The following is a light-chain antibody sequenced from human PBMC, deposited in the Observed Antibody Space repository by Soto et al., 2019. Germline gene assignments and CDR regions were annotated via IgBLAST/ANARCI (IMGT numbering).Light chain of an antibody. CDR1: QSVSSY. CDR2: DAS. V-gene: IGKV3-11*01. CDR3: HHRATWPLT. Sequence: EIVLTQSPATQSLSPGERATLSCRASQSVSSYLAWYQQRPGQAPRLLIYDASNRATGVPARFSGSGSGTDFTLTISRLEPEDFAVYYCHHRATWPLTFGGGTKLEIK. J-gene: IGKJ4*01.